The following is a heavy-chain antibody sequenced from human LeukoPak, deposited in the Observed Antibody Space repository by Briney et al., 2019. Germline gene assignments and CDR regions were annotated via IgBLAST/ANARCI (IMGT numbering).Heavy chain of an antibody. Sequence: GGSLRVSCAASGFTFSDYYTSWIRQTPGKGLEWVSYISSSGSSMYYADSVKGRFTISRDNAKNSLYLQMNSLTVEDTAVYYCARDTPHYYDSSGYYPVDYWGQGTLVTVSS. CDR1: GFTFSDYY. J-gene: IGHJ4*02. V-gene: IGHV3-11*04. CDR2: ISSSGSSM. D-gene: IGHD3-22*01. CDR3: ARDTPHYYDSSGYYPVDY.